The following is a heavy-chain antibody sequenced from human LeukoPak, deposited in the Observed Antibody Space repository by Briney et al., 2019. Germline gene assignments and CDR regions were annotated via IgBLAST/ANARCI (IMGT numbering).Heavy chain of an antibody. Sequence: PGGSLRLSYAASGFTFSSYAMSWVRQAPGKGLEWVSAISGSGGSTYYADSVKGRFTISRDNSKNTLYLRMNSLRAEDTAVYYCAKDDYDSSGYYVDYWGQGTLVTVSS. J-gene: IGHJ4*02. V-gene: IGHV3-23*01. CDR1: GFTFSSYA. CDR3: AKDDYDSSGYYVDY. CDR2: ISGSGGST. D-gene: IGHD3-22*01.